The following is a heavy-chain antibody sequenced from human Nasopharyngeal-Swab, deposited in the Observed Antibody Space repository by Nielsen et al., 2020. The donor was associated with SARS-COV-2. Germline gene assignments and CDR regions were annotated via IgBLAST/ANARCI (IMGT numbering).Heavy chain of an antibody. Sequence: GESLTISCAVSGFTFSDSWIHWVRQAPGKGLVWVSRTNSDGSRTGYADSVKGRFTISRDNAKNTLYLQMNNLRAEDTAVYYCARDSTSGPYFDHWGQGTLVTVSS. CDR2: TNSDGSRT. V-gene: IGHV3-74*01. CDR1: GFTFSDSW. D-gene: IGHD6-19*01. J-gene: IGHJ4*02. CDR3: ARDSTSGPYFDH.